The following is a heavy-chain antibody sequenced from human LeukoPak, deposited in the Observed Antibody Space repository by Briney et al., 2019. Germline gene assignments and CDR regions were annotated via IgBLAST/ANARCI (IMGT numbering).Heavy chain of an antibody. CDR2: IYYSEST. J-gene: IGHJ6*02. Sequence: SETLSLTCTVSGGSISSYYWSWIRQPPGKGLEWIGYIYYSESTNYNPSLKSRVTISVDTSKNQFSLKLSSVTAADTAVYYCARSPGYSYGYYYYGMDVWGQGTTVTVSS. V-gene: IGHV4-59*01. CDR1: GGSISSYY. D-gene: IGHD5-18*01. CDR3: ARSPGYSYGYYYYGMDV.